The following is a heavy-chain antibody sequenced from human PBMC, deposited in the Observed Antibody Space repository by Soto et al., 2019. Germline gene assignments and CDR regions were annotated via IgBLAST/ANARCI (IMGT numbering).Heavy chain of an antibody. Sequence: SEILSLTCTVSGGSISSGGYYWSWIRQHPGKGLEWIGYIYYSGSTYYNPSLKSRVTISVDTSKNQFSLKLSSVTAADTAVYYCARGTYYYYMDVWGKGTTVTVSS. V-gene: IGHV4-31*03. CDR2: IYYSGST. CDR1: GGSISSGGYY. CDR3: ARGTYYYYMDV. J-gene: IGHJ6*03.